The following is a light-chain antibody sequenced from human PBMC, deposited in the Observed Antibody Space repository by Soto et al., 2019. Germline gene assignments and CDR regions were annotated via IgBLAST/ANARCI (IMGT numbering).Light chain of an antibody. CDR3: QSYDSSLSGYV. CDR1: SSNIGAGYD. J-gene: IGLJ1*01. V-gene: IGLV1-40*01. CDR2: GNS. Sequence: ALTQPPSVSGAPGQRVTISCTGSSSNIGAGYDVHWYQQLPGTAPKLLIYGNSNRPSGVPDRFSGSKSGTSASLAITGLQAEDEADYYRQSYDSSLSGYVFGTGTKATVL.